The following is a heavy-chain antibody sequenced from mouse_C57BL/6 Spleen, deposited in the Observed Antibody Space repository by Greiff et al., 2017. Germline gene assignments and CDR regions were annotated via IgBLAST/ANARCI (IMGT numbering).Heavy chain of an antibody. D-gene: IGHD1-3*01. J-gene: IGHJ2*01. Sequence: VQLVESGAELVKPGASVKISCKASGYAFSSYWMNWVKQRPGLGLEWIGQIYPGDGDTNYNGKFKGKATLTADTSSSTAYMQLSSLTSEDSAVYFWAREWSWIFCGWGQGTTLTV. V-gene: IGHV1-80*01. CDR1: GYAFSSYW. CDR3: AREWSWIFCG. CDR2: IYPGDGDT.